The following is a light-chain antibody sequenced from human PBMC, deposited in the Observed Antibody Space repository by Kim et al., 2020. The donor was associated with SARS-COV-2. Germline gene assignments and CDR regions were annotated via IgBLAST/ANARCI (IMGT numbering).Light chain of an antibody. CDR1: GGSIASNY. J-gene: IGLJ3*02. CDR3: QSYDSSNAWV. CDR2: EYN. V-gene: IGLV6-57*03. Sequence: KTVTNSCTRSGGSIASNYVEWDQHRPGSAPTTVIYEYNQRPSGVPDRFSGSIDSSSNSASLTISGLKTEDEADYYCQSYDSSNAWVFGGGTQLTVL.